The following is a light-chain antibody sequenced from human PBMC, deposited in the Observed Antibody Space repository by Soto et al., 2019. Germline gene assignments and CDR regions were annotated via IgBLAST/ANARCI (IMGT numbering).Light chain of an antibody. V-gene: IGLV2-8*01. CDR2: EVS. CDR3: SSYAGSNSYVV. Sequence: QSVLTQPPSASGSPGQSVTISCTGTGSDVGGYYVSWYQHHPGKAPKLMLYEVSTRPSGVPDRFSGSKSGNTASLTVSGLQAEDEADYYCSSYAGSNSYVVFGGGTKVTVL. J-gene: IGLJ2*01. CDR1: GSDVGGYY.